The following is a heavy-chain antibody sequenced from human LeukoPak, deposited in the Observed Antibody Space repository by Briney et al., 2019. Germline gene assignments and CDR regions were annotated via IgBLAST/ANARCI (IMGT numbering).Heavy chain of an antibody. Sequence: GGSLRLSCAASGFTFSRYSMNWVRQAPGKGLEWVSSISGSSSFIYYADSVKGRFTISRDNAKNSLYLQMNSLRAEDTAVYYCVILSAQVLLWFGHWGQGTLVTVSS. J-gene: IGHJ4*02. CDR2: ISGSSSFI. CDR3: VILSAQVLLWFGH. CDR1: GFTFSRYS. D-gene: IGHD3-10*01. V-gene: IGHV3-21*01.